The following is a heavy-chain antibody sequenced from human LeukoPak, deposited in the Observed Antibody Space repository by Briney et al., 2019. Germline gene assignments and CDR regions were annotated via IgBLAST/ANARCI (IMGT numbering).Heavy chain of an antibody. D-gene: IGHD5-12*01. CDR3: ATIAPRKEEDSGYDRFDY. V-gene: IGHV1-24*01. Sequence: ASVKVSCKVSRYTLTELSMHWVRQAPGKGLEWMGGFDPEDGETIYAQKFQGRVTMTEDTSTDTAYMELSSLRSEDTAVYYCATIAPRKEEDSGYDRFDYWGQGTLVTVSS. CDR1: RYTLTELS. CDR2: FDPEDGET. J-gene: IGHJ4*02.